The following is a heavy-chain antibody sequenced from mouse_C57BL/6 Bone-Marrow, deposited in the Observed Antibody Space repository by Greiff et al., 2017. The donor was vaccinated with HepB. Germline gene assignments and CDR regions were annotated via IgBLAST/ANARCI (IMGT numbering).Heavy chain of an antibody. CDR2: IYPGSGST. CDR3: ARGGLGRGFAY. J-gene: IGHJ3*01. CDR1: GYTFTSYW. V-gene: IGHV1-55*01. Sequence: VQLQQPGAELVKPGASVKLSCKASGYTFTSYWMTWVKQRPGQGLEWIGDIYPGSGSTNYNEKFKSKATLTVDTSSSTAYMQLSSLTSEDSAVYYCARGGLGRGFAYWGQGTLVTVSA. D-gene: IGHD4-1*01.